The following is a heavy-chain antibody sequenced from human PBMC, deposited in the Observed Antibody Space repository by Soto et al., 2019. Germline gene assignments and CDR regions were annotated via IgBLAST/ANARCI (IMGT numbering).Heavy chain of an antibody. D-gene: IGHD3-22*01. CDR3: ARDVDYYDSSGYPFDY. V-gene: IGHV3-33*01. J-gene: IGHJ4*02. Sequence: QVQLVESGGGVVQPGRSLRLSCAASGFTFSSYGMHWVRQAPGKGLEWVAVIWYDGSNKYYADSVKGRFTNSRDNSKNTLYLQMNSLRAEDTAVYYCARDVDYYDSSGYPFDYWGQGTLVTVSS. CDR2: IWYDGSNK. CDR1: GFTFSSYG.